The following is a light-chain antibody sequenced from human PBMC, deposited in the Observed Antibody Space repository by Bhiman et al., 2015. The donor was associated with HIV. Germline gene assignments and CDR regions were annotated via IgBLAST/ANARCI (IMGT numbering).Light chain of an antibody. Sequence: QSVLTQPPSVSGAPGQRVTISCTGSSSNIGAGYDVHWYQHLPGTAPKLLIYGKTNRPSGVPDRFSGSQSGTSASLAISGLRAEDEADYYCQSYDNSLSGHVIFGGGTKLTVL. CDR2: GKT. CDR1: SSNIGAGYD. CDR3: QSYDNSLSGHVI. V-gene: IGLV1-40*01. J-gene: IGLJ2*01.